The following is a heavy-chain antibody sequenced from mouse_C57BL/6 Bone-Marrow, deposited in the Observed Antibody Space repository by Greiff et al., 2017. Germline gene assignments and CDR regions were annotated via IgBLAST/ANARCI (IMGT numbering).Heavy chain of an antibody. D-gene: IGHD2-5*01. CDR2: INPNNGGT. CDR1: GFTFTDYY. J-gene: IGHJ4*01. Sequence: VQLKQSGPELVKPGASVKISCKASGFTFTDYYMNWVKQAPGKSLEWIGDINPNNGGTSYDQKFKGKATLTVDKSSSTAYMELRSLKSEDSAVYYCARQTIVTTRYYAMDYWGQGTSVTVSS. V-gene: IGHV1-26*01. CDR3: ARQTIVTTRYYAMDY.